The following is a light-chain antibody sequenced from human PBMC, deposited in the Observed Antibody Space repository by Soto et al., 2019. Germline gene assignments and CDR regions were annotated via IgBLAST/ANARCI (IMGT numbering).Light chain of an antibody. CDR3: QVWDSRSDHVV. J-gene: IGLJ3*02. CDR2: DDR. V-gene: IGLV3-21*02. CDR1: NIGNKN. Sequence: SYELTQQPSVSVAPGQTATITCGGNNIGNKNVHWFQQRPGQAPLLVVYDDRDRPSGLPERFSGSNSGNTATLTISRVEAGDEADYYCQVWDSRSDHVVFGGGTQLTVL.